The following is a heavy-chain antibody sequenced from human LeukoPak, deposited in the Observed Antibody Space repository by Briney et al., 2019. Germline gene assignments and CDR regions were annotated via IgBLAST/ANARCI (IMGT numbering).Heavy chain of an antibody. CDR2: IHDTGST. Sequence: PSETLSLTCTVSGGSISNSFWSWIRQPPGKGLEWVGFIHDTGSTSYNPSLKSRVTISADTSKNQFSLKVRSVTAADTAVYYCARDPPQPGITAAGYFDLWGRGTLVTVSS. CDR3: ARDPPQPGITAAGYFDL. CDR1: GGSISNSF. V-gene: IGHV4-59*01. J-gene: IGHJ2*01. D-gene: IGHD6-13*01.